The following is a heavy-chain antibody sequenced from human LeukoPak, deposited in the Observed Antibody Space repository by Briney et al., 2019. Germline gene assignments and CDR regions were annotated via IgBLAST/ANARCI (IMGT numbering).Heavy chain of an antibody. D-gene: IGHD6-13*01. V-gene: IGHV3-30*04. J-gene: IGHJ4*02. CDR2: ISFEGSNK. Sequence: PGRSLRLSCAASGFTFSNYALYWVRQAPGKGLEWVAVISFEGSNKYYADSVKGRFTVSRDNSKDMLYLQMNSVRIEDTAVYYCARGRMAAAGDPLDYFAYWGQGTLVTVSS. CDR3: ARGRMAAAGDPLDYFAY. CDR1: GFTFSNYA.